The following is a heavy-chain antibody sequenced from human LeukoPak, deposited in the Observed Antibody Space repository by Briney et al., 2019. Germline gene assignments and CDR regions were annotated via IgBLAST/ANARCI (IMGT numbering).Heavy chain of an antibody. CDR2: INPNSGGT. Sequence: ASVKVSCKASGYTFTGYYMHWVRQAPGQGLEWMGWINPNSGGTNYAQKFQGWVTMTRDTSISTAYMELSRLRSDDTAMYYCARYGFGELSSYGMDVWGKGTTVTVSS. J-gene: IGHJ6*04. CDR3: ARYGFGELSSYGMDV. CDR1: GYTFTGYY. D-gene: IGHD3-10*01. V-gene: IGHV1-2*04.